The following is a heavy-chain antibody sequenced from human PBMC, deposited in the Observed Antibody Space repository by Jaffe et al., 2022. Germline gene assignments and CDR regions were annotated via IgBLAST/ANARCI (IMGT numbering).Heavy chain of an antibody. CDR2: ISGSGGST. J-gene: IGHJ3*02. CDR1: GFTFSSYA. Sequence: EVQLLESGGGLVQPGGSLRLSCAASGFTFSSYAMSWVRQAPGKGLEWVSAISGSGGSTYYADSVKGRFTISRDNSKNTLYLQMNSLRAEDTAVYYCAKDAPYCGGDCDESGEGDAFDIWGQGTMVTVSS. CDR3: AKDAPYCGGDCDESGEGDAFDI. D-gene: IGHD2-21*02. V-gene: IGHV3-23*01.